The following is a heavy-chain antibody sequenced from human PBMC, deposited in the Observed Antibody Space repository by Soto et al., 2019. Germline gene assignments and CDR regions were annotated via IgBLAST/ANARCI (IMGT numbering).Heavy chain of an antibody. J-gene: IGHJ6*02. Sequence: SETLSLTCTVSCGSISSSSYYWGWIRQPPGKGLEWIGSIYYSGSTYYNPSLKSRVTISVDTSKNQFSLKLSSVTAADTAVYYCAGQSSKGNYYYYYGMDVWGQGTTVTVSS. V-gene: IGHV4-39*01. CDR1: CGSISSSSYY. CDR2: IYYSGST. D-gene: IGHD2-2*01. CDR3: AGQSSKGNYYYYYGMDV.